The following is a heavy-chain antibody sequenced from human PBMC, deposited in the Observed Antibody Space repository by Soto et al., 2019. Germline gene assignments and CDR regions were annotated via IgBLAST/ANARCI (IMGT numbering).Heavy chain of an antibody. CDR2: ISGSGGAT. CDR3: ARPRGGYSGYDSDN. D-gene: IGHD5-12*01. Sequence: GGSLRLSCAASGFTFSDYAMAWVRQAPGKGLEWVSGISGSGGATYHADSVRGRFTISRDNSKNSLYLQMNSLRVEDTALFYCARPRGGYSGYDSDNWGQGTLVTVSS. J-gene: IGHJ4*02. V-gene: IGHV3-23*01. CDR1: GFTFSDYA.